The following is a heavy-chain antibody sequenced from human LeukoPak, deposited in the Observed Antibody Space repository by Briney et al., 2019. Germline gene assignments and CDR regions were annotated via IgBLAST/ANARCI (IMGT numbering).Heavy chain of an antibody. CDR3: ARVYYDNYYGMDV. V-gene: IGHV3-20*01. D-gene: IGHD3-9*01. CDR1: GFTFDDYG. J-gene: IGHJ6*02. CDR2: INWNGGST. Sequence: GGFLRLSCAASGFTFDDYGMSWVRQAPGKGLEWVSGINWNGGSTGYADSVKGRFTISRDNAKNSLYLQMNSLRAEDTALYHCARVYYDNYYGMDVWGQGTTVTVSS.